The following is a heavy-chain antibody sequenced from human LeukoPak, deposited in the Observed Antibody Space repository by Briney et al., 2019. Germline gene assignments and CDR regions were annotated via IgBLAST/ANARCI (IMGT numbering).Heavy chain of an antibody. CDR3: ARGTYYYDSTGYELYY. Sequence: GGSLRLSCAASGFTFSDYYMSWIRQAPGKGLGWVSSISRSGSTIYYADSVKGRFTISRDNAKNSLYLQMNSLRAEDTAVYYCARGTYYYDSTGYELYYWGQGSLVTVSS. D-gene: IGHD3-22*01. J-gene: IGHJ4*02. CDR2: ISRSGSTI. V-gene: IGHV3-11*01. CDR1: GFTFSDYY.